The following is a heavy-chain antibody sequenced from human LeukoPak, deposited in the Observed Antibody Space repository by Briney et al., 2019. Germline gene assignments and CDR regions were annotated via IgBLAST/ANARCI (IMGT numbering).Heavy chain of an antibody. CDR1: GFIFTSYE. CDR2: ISSSGNTI. Sequence: GGSLRLSCAASGFIFTSYEMNWVRQAPGKGLEWVSYISSSGNTIYSADSVKGRFTISRDNAKKSSYLQMNSLRAEDTAVYYCARSRWITVPAAKSMSYYFDYWGQGTLVTVSS. V-gene: IGHV3-48*03. CDR3: ARSRWITVPAAKSMSYYFDY. J-gene: IGHJ4*02. D-gene: IGHD2-2*01.